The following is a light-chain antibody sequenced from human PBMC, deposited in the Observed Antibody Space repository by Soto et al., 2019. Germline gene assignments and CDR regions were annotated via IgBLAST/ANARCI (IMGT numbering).Light chain of an antibody. Sequence: IQLTQSPSSLSSSVGERVTTTCRASQSINTWLAWYQQKPGKAPKLLIQKASSLESGVPSRFRGSGSGTEFTLTISSLQPDDFATYYCQQVKSHSTFGQGTRLEIK. CDR3: QQVKSHST. J-gene: IGKJ5*01. CDR2: KAS. V-gene: IGKV1-5*03. CDR1: QSINTW.